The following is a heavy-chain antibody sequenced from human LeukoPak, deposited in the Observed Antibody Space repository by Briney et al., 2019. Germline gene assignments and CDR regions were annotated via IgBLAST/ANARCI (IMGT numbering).Heavy chain of an antibody. CDR1: GDSISSYY. V-gene: IGHV4-59*01. J-gene: IGHJ3*02. D-gene: IGHD5-18*01. Sequence: SETLSLTCTVSGDSISSYYWSWIRQPPGKGLEWIGYIYYSGSTNYNPPLESRLTISVASSKNQFSLKLSSVTAADTAVYYCARSLYRYGADASDIWGQGTMVTVSS. CDR3: ARSLYRYGADASDI. CDR2: IYYSGST.